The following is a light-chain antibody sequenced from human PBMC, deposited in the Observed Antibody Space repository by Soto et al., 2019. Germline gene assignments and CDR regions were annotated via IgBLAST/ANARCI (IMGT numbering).Light chain of an antibody. CDR3: QSYDSSINWV. CDR1: SGSIASNY. CDR2: EDN. V-gene: IGLV6-57*03. J-gene: IGLJ3*02. Sequence: NFMLTQPHSVSESPGKTVTISCTRSSGSIASNYVQWYQQRPGSAPTTVIYEDNQRPSGVPDRFSGSIDSSSNSASLTISGLKTEDEADYYCQSYDSSINWVFGGGTKVTV.